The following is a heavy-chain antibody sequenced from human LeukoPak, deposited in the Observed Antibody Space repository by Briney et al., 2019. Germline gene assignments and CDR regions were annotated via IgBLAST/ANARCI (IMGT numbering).Heavy chain of an antibody. Sequence: GGSLRLSCAVSGFTFDSYAMHWVRQAPGKGLEWVSVISYDGSNKYYADSVKGRFTISRDNSKNTLYLQMDSLRAEDTAVYYCAKGEGYDMWGQGTLVTVSS. CDR2: ISYDGSNK. CDR1: GFTFDSYA. D-gene: IGHD3-9*01. J-gene: IGHJ4*02. V-gene: IGHV3-30-3*01. CDR3: AKGEGYDM.